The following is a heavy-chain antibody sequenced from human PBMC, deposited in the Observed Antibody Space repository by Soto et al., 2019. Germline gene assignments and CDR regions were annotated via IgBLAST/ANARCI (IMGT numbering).Heavy chain of an antibody. CDR1: GDSVSINSAA. CDR2: TYYRSKWYS. V-gene: IGHV6-1*01. D-gene: IGHD6-19*01. CDR3: AREAITTVAATGFDY. J-gene: IGHJ4*02. Sequence: PSQTLSLTCAISGDSVSINSAAWNWITPSPSRGLEWLGRTYYRSKWYSDYPVSVKSRITINPDTSKNQFYLQLNSVTPEDTAIYYCAREAITTVAATGFDYWGQGTLVTVSS.